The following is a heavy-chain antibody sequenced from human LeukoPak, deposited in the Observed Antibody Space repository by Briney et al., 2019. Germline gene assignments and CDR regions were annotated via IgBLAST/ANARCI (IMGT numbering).Heavy chain of an antibody. V-gene: IGHV3-23*01. D-gene: IGHD2-15*01. J-gene: IGHJ4*02. CDR3: AKTPTRIFTFDY. CDR2: IRGSGDST. Sequence: PGGSLRLSCAISGFTVSSTYMSWVRQAPGKGLEWVSGIRGSGDSTYYADSVKGRFTISRDNSKNTLYLQMNSLRAEDTAVYYCAKTPTRIFTFDYWGQGTLVTVSS. CDR1: GFTVSSTY.